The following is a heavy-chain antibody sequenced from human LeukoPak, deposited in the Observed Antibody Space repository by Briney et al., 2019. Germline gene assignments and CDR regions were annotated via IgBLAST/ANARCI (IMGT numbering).Heavy chain of an antibody. CDR3: ARDRSMSGWHIDL. V-gene: IGHV3-33*01. D-gene: IGHD2/OR15-2a*01. CDR1: GFTFSSYG. J-gene: IGHJ2*01. CDR2: IWYDGSNK. Sequence: PGRSLRLSCAASGFTFSSYGMHWVRQAPGKGLEWVAVIWYDGSNKYYPDSVQGRFTISRDNSKNTLYLQVNSLRAEDTAVYYCARDRSMSGWHIDLWGRGTLVTVSS.